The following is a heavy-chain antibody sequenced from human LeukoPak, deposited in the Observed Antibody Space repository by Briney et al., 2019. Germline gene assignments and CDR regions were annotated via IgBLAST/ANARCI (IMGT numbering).Heavy chain of an antibody. CDR3: ARERGSGYYYGSSGYYYVFDY. J-gene: IGHJ4*02. V-gene: IGHV4-59*01. D-gene: IGHD3-22*01. CDR1: GGSISSYY. CDR2: IYYSGST. Sequence: PSETLSLTCTVSGGSISSYYWSWIRQPPGKGLEWIGYIYYSGSTNYNPSLKSRVTISVDTSKNQFSLKLSSVAAADTAVYYCARERGSGYYYGSSGYYYVFDYWGQGTLVTVSS.